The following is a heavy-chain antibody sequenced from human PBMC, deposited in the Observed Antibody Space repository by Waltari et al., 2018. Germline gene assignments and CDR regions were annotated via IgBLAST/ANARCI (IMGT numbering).Heavy chain of an antibody. D-gene: IGHD2-21*01. V-gene: IGHV3-48*04. CDR3: ASLEGTTVIGGY. CDR1: GFSFSNYD. CDR2: ISSGGSTI. Sequence: EVQLVESGGGLVQSGGSLRLSCTASGFSFSNYDMNWVRQAPGKGLEWVSYISSGGSTIYYADSMKGRFTVSRDNAKNSVHLKMNSLRAGDTAMYYCASLEGTTVIGGYWGQGTLVTVSS. J-gene: IGHJ4*02.